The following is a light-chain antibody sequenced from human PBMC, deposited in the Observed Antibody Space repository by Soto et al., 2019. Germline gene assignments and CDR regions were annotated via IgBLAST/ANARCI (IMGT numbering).Light chain of an antibody. CDR3: QHRSTWPRT. Sequence: EIVLTQSPATLSLSPGEGATLSCRASRSVSTYLAWYQQKPGQAPRLLIYDAFNRATGIPARFSGSGSGTDFTLTISSLQPEDSAVYYCQHRSTWPRTFGQGTKVDIK. J-gene: IGKJ1*01. CDR2: DAF. V-gene: IGKV3-11*01. CDR1: RSVSTY.